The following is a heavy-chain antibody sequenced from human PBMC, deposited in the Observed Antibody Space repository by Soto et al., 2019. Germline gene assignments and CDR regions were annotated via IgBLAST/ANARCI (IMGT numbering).Heavy chain of an antibody. CDR2: IYYSGST. J-gene: IGHJ6*02. Sequence: SETLSLTCTVSGGSISSYYWSWIRQPPGKGLEWIGYIYYSGSTNYNPSLKSRVTISVDTSKNQFSLKLSSVTAADTAVYYCASIGGPYYYYGMDVWGQGTTVTVSS. V-gene: IGHV4-59*01. D-gene: IGHD1-26*01. CDR3: ASIGGPYYYYGMDV. CDR1: GGSISSYY.